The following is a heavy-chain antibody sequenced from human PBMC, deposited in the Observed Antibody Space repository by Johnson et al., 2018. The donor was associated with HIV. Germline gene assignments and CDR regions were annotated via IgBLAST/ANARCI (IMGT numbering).Heavy chain of an antibody. D-gene: IGHD5-24*01. CDR1: GFTFTNAW. Sequence: EQLVESGGGLVKPGGSLRLSCAASGFTFTNAWMTWVRQAPGKGLEWVGRIKSNTDGGTIDYATPVKGRFTIPRDDSKNSLFLQMNSLKTEDSAVYYCCRVGPPQYDAFDKWGQGTMVTVSS. V-gene: IGHV3-15*01. J-gene: IGHJ3*02. CDR3: CRVGPPQYDAFDK. CDR2: IKSNTDGGTI.